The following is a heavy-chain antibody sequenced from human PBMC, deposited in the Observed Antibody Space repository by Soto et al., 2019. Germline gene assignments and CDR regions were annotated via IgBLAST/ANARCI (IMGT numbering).Heavy chain of an antibody. Sequence: QVQLVQSGAEVKKPGSSVKVSCKASGGTFSSYAISWVRQAPGQGLEWMGGIIPIFGTANYAQKFQGRVTITADESTSTAYMELSSLRSEDTAVYYCARGLGCTNGVCYADYYYGMDVWGQGTTVTVSS. CDR2: IIPIFGTA. CDR3: ARGLGCTNGVCYADYYYGMDV. V-gene: IGHV1-69*12. J-gene: IGHJ6*02. CDR1: GGTFSSYA. D-gene: IGHD2-8*01.